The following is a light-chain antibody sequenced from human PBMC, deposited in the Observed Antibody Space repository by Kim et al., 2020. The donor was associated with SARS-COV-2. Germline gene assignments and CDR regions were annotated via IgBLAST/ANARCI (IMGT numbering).Light chain of an antibody. V-gene: IGKV4-1*01. CDR2: WAS. J-gene: IGKJ1*01. Sequence: ATINCKSSQSVLYNSNNKNYLAWYQQKPGQPPKLLIYWASTRESGVPDRFSGSGSGTDFTLTISSLQAEDVAVYYCQQYYSIPWTFGQGAKVEIK. CDR1: QSVLYNSNNKNY. CDR3: QQYYSIPWT.